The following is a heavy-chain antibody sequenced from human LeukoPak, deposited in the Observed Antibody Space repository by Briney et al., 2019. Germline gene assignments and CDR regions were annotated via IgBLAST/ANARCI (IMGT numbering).Heavy chain of an antibody. V-gene: IGHV3-66*02. CDR2: IYSGGST. CDR1: GFTFNTYW. Sequence: GGSLRLSCAASGFTFNTYWMSWVRQAPGKGLEWVSVIYSGGSTYYADSVKGRFTISRDNSKNTLYLQMNSLRAEDTAVYYCARETPGYYYYYMDVWGKGTTVTVSS. J-gene: IGHJ6*03. D-gene: IGHD1-1*01. CDR3: ARETPGYYYYYMDV.